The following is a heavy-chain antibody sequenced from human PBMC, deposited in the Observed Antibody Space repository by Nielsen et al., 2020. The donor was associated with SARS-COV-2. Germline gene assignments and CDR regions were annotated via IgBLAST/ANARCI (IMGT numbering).Heavy chain of an antibody. Sequence: GESLKISCAASGFTFSSYSMNWVRQAPGKGLEWVSTISASGGSTFYTDSVKGRFTISRDSFKNTLYLQMNSLRAEDTAVYYCAASKSGYYFDLWGQGTLVTVSS. CDR1: GFTFSSYS. V-gene: IGHV3-23*01. J-gene: IGHJ4*02. CDR3: AASKSGYYFDL. D-gene: IGHD6-13*01. CDR2: ISASGGST.